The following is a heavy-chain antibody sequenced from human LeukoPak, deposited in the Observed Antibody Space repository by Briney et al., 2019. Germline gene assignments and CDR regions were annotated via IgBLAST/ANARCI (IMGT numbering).Heavy chain of an antibody. CDR1: GYTFTSYY. CDR2: INPSGGST. V-gene: IGHV1-46*03. D-gene: IGHD3-3*01. J-gene: IGHJ4*02. Sequence: ASVKVSCKASGYTFTSYYMHWVRQAPGQGLGWMGIINPSGGSTSYAQTFQGRVTMTRDTSTSTVYMELSSLRSEDTAVYYCARAYYDFWSGYYVDYWGQGTLVTVSS. CDR3: ARAYYDFWSGYYVDY.